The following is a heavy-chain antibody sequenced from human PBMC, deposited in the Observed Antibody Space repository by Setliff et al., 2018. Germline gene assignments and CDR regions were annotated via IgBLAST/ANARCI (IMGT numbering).Heavy chain of an antibody. D-gene: IGHD2-8*01. V-gene: IGHV4-34*01. J-gene: IGHJ4*02. CDR2: SDHGGNA. Sequence: SETLSLTCSVYGESFSNNYWSWIRQSPGKGLEWIGESDHGGNATIHPSLKSRLTMSVDTSKNQFSLKLTSVTAADTAVYYCARDPGFHSGTWCLGDWGQGTQVTVSS. CDR3: ARDPGFHSGTWCLGD. CDR1: GESFSNNY.